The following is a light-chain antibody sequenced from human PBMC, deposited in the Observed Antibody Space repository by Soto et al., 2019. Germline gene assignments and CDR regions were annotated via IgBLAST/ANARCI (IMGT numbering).Light chain of an antibody. Sequence: DIQMTQSPSTLSASVGDRVTITCRASQSISSWLARYQQKPGKAPKLLIYKASSLESGVPSRFSGSGSGTEFTLTISSLQPDDFATYYCQQYNSYPLTFGPGTKVDIK. J-gene: IGKJ3*01. V-gene: IGKV1-5*03. CDR1: QSISSW. CDR3: QQYNSYPLT. CDR2: KAS.